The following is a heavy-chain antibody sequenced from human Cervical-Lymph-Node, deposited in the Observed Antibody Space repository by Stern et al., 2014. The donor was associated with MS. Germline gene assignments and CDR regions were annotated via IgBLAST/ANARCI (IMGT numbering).Heavy chain of an antibody. V-gene: IGHV3-66*01. CDR3: ARTGYNSGLDY. CDR2: IFSGGNT. Sequence: EVQLVESGGGLVQPGGSLRLSCAASGFTVSSYYMSWVRQAPGKGLEGVSAIFSGGNTYYADSVKGRFTISRDNSKNTLSLHMNRLRAEDTAIYYCARTGYNSGLDYWGQGTLVTVSS. J-gene: IGHJ4*02. CDR1: GFTVSSYY. D-gene: IGHD3-9*01.